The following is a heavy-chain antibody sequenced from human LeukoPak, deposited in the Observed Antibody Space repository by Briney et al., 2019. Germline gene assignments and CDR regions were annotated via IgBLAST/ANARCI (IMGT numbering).Heavy chain of an antibody. CDR3: ARRTSAGPLEFDY. J-gene: IGHJ4*02. D-gene: IGHD6-13*01. V-gene: IGHV1-69*13. CDR2: IIPIFGTA. CDR1: GGTFSSYA. Sequence: ASVKVSCKASGGTFSSYAISWVRQAPGQWLEWMGGIIPIFGTANYAQKFQGRVTITADESTSTAYMELSSLRSEDTAVYYCARRTSAGPLEFDYWGQGTLVTVSS.